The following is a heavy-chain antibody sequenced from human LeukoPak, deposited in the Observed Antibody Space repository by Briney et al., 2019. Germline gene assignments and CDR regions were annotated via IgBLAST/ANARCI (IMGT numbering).Heavy chain of an antibody. D-gene: IGHD3-9*01. Sequence: PGGSLRLSCAASGFTFSSYEMNWVRQAPGKGLEWVSYISSSGSTIYYADSVKGRFTISRDNAKNSLYLQMNSLRAEDTAVYYCAKDEPATYYDILTGYYRIDYWGQGTLVTVSS. J-gene: IGHJ4*02. CDR3: AKDEPATYYDILTGYYRIDY. CDR2: ISSSGSTI. V-gene: IGHV3-48*03. CDR1: GFTFSSYE.